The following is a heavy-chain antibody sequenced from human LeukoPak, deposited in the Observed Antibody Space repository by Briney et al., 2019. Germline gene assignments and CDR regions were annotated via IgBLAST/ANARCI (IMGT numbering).Heavy chain of an antibody. CDR1: GFTFSSYA. Sequence: PGGSLRLSCAASGFTFSSYAMSWVRQAPGKGLEWVSAISGSGGSTYYVDSVKGRFTISRDNSKNTLYLQMNSLRAEDTAVYYCAKGLKYWITMIVVVDRSFDYWGQGTLVTVSS. V-gene: IGHV3-23*01. CDR3: AKGLKYWITMIVVVDRSFDY. D-gene: IGHD3-22*01. J-gene: IGHJ4*02. CDR2: ISGSGGST.